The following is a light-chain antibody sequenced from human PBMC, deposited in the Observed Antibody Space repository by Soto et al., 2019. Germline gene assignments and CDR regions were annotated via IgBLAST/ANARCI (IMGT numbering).Light chain of an antibody. Sequence: QSVLTQPASVSGSPGQSITNSCTGTSCDLAIYNYVSWYQQQPGKAPKLMIYQVTNRPSGVSNRFSGSRSGNTASLTISGLQAEDEADYYCSSYTDSSNYVFGTGTKLTVL. J-gene: IGLJ1*01. CDR1: SCDLAIYNY. V-gene: IGLV2-14*01. CDR2: QVT. CDR3: SSYTDSSNYV.